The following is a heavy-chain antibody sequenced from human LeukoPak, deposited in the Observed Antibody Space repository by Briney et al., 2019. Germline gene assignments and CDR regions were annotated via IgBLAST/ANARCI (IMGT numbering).Heavy chain of an antibody. CDR3: AREGGGWRGAFDI. CDR1: GGTFSSYA. V-gene: IGHV1-69*05. CDR2: IIPIFGTA. D-gene: IGHD3-16*01. Sequence: GASVKVSCKASGGTFSSYAISGVRQAPGQGLEWMRGIIPIFGTATSAKKCQGNATFTTDASTSTAILELRTLESETTPVYYCAREGGGWRGAFDIWGQGTMVTVSS. J-gene: IGHJ3*02.